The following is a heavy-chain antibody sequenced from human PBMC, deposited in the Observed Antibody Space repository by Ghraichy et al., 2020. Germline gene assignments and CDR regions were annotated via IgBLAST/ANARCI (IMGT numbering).Heavy chain of an antibody. CDR2: IKTDGSEK. CDR1: GFTFSGEW. CDR3: ARDLNWNRGP. V-gene: IGHV3-7*01. Sequence: SCSASGFTFSGEWMTWVRQAPGKGLEWVANIKTDGSEKHYVDSVMGRFTISRDNAKNSLYLEMNSLRDEDTAVYYCARDLNWNRGPWGQGTLVTVSS. J-gene: IGHJ5*02. D-gene: IGHD1-1*01.